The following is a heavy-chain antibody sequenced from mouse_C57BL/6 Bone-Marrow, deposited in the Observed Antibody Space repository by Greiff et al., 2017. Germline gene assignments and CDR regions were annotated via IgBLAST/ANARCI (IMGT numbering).Heavy chain of an antibody. D-gene: IGHD1-1*01. J-gene: IGHJ1*03. CDR2: INYDGSST. CDR3: ARDYGSHWYFDV. CDR1: GFTFSDYY. V-gene: IGHV5-16*01. Sequence: DVKLVESEGGLVQPGSSMKLSCTASGFTFSDYYMAWVRQVPEKGLEWVANINYDGSSTYYLDSLKSRFIISRDNAKNILYLQMSSLKSEDTATYYCARDYGSHWYFDVWGTGTTVTVSS.